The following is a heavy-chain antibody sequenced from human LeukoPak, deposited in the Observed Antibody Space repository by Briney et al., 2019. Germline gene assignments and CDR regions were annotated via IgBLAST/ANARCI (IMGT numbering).Heavy chain of an antibody. CDR1: GFTFSSYS. CDR2: ISGSGGST. CDR3: AKGSSGRYGAAFENY. J-gene: IGHJ4*02. Sequence: GGSLRLSCAASGFTFSSYSMNWVRQAPGKGLEWVSAISGSGGSTYYADSVKGRFTISRDNSKNTLYLQMNSLRAEDTAVYYCAKGSSGRYGAAFENYWGQGTLVTVSS. V-gene: IGHV3-23*01. D-gene: IGHD6-19*01.